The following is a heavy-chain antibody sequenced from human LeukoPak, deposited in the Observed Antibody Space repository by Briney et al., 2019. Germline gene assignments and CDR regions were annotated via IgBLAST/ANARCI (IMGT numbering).Heavy chain of an antibody. CDR3: ARDNYGMDV. V-gene: IGHV1-69*04. CDR1: GGNSGSYT. Sequence: GASVTVSCKASGGNSGSYTISWVRQAAGHELEWMGRIIPILGIANYAQKFQGRVTITADKSTSTAYMELSSLRSEDTAVYYWARDNYGMDVWGQGPTVTASS. J-gene: IGHJ6*02. CDR2: IIPILGIA.